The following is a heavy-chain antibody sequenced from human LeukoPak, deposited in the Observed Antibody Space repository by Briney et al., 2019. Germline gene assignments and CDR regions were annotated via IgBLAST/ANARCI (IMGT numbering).Heavy chain of an antibody. CDR1: GFTFSGSA. V-gene: IGHV3-73*01. CDR3: TRRAAAGSPDDY. CDR2: IRSKANSYAT. D-gene: IGHD6-13*01. J-gene: IGHJ4*02. Sequence: GGSLRLSCAASGFTFSGSAMHWVRQASGKGLEWVGRIRSKANSYATAYAASVKGRFTISRDDSKNTAYLQMNSLKTEDTAVYYCTRRAAAGSPDDYWGQGTLATVSS.